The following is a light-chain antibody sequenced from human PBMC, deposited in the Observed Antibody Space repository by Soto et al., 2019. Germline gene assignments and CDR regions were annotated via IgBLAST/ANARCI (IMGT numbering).Light chain of an antibody. V-gene: IGKV3-15*01. CDR1: QSISIH. Sequence: EIVMTQSPATLSVSPGERAILSCRASQSISIHLAWYQQKPGQAPRLLIYAASNRATGVPARFSGSWSGTEFTLTISSLQSEDFAVYYCQQYNNCITFGQGTRLEIK. CDR3: QQYNNCIT. J-gene: IGKJ5*01. CDR2: AAS.